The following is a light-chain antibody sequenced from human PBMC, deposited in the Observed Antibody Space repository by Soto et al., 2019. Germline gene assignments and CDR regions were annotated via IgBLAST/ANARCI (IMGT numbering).Light chain of an antibody. V-gene: IGKV1-33*01. J-gene: IGKJ5*01. CDR3: QQSDDLPT. CDR1: QDINNY. CDR2: DAS. Sequence: DMQLTQSPSSLSASVGDRVTITCQASQDINNYVNWYQQKPGTAPNLLIYDASTLKPGVPSRFSGSGSGTDFTFTISSLQPEDFATYFCQQSDDLPTFGQGTRLEIK.